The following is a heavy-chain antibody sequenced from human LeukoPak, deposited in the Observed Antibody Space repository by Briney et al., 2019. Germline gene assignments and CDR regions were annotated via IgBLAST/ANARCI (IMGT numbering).Heavy chain of an antibody. D-gene: IGHD2-15*01. J-gene: IGHJ3*02. CDR1: GFTFSSYE. CDR3: ARDFASMGEYCSGGSCYSVAFDI. CDR2: ISSSGSTI. Sequence: GGSLRLSCAASGFTFSSYEMNWVRQAPGKGLEWVSYISSSGSTIYYADSVKGRFTISRDNAKNSLYLQMNSLRAEDTALYYCARDFASMGEYCSGGSCYSVAFDIWGQGTMVTVSS. V-gene: IGHV3-48*03.